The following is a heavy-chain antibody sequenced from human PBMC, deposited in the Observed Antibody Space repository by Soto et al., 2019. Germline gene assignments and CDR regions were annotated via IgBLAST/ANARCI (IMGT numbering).Heavy chain of an antibody. CDR1: GFTFSTYG. CDR2: IWNHGRED. D-gene: IGHD6-19*01. Sequence: QVHLVESGGGVVQPGRSLRLSCAASGFTFSTYGMHWVRQAPGKGLEWVALIWNHGREDSYADSVKGRFTISRDNSKNALWLQMNGLRADDTAVYDCVRGPWLVGDVTSFDYWGQGSLVTVSS. CDR3: VRGPWLVGDVTSFDY. J-gene: IGHJ4*02. V-gene: IGHV3-33*01.